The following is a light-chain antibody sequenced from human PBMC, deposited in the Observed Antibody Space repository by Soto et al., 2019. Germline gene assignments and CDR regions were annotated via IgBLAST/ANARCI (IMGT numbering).Light chain of an antibody. CDR1: TLPRQY. V-gene: IGLV3-25*02. CDR2: KNS. J-gene: IGLJ1*01. Sequence: SYELTQPPSVSVSPGQTARITCSGDTLPRQYPYWYQQKPGQAPVLIINKNSERPSGIPERFSGSTSGTTVTLTISGVQAEDEADYYCQSADSSGAHVFGTGTKVTVL. CDR3: QSADSSGAHV.